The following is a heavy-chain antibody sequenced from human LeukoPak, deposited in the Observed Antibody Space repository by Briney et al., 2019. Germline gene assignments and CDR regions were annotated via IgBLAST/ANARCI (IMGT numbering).Heavy chain of an antibody. J-gene: IGHJ4*02. CDR1: GYTFTSYG. V-gene: IGHV1-18*01. D-gene: IGHD3-22*01. CDR2: ISAYNGNT. CDR3: ARDNDSSGYPFFDY. Sequence: ASVKVSCKASGYTFTSYGISWVRPAPGQGLEWMGWISAYNGNTNYAQKLQGRVTMTTDTSTSTAYMELRSLRSDDTAVYYCARDNDSSGYPFFDYWGQGTLVTVSS.